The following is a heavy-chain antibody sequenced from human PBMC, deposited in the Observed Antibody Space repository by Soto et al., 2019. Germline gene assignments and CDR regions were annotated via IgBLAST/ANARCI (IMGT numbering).Heavy chain of an antibody. CDR3: AREGVDTSMGIDY. CDR2: IYHTGST. J-gene: IGHJ4*02. Sequence: QVQLQESGPGLVKPSGTLSLTCAVSGGSISSNNWWSWVRQPPGKGLEWIGEIYHTGSTNYNPSPQIRVTLSVDKSQHQFSLTLSSVTAADTAVYYCAREGVDTSMGIDYWGQGTLVTVSS. V-gene: IGHV4-4*02. D-gene: IGHD5-18*01. CDR1: GGSISSNNW.